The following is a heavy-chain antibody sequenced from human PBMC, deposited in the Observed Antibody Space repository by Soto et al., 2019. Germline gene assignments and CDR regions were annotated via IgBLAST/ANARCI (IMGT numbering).Heavy chain of an antibody. V-gene: IGHV1-8*01. D-gene: IGHD4-17*01. J-gene: IGHJ4*02. CDR3: ARSTNDYGDRH. Sequence: QVQLVQSGAEVKKPGASVKVSCKASGYTFTSYDINWVRQATGQGLEWMGWMKPNSGKTGYAQKFQGRVTMTSNTSIGTAYMELSSVRSEDTAVYYCARSTNDYGDRHWGQGTLVTVSS. CDR2: MKPNSGKT. CDR1: GYTFTSYD.